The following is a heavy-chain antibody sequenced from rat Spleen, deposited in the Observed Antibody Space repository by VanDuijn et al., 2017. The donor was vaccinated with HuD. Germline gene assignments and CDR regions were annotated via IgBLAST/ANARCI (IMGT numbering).Heavy chain of an antibody. CDR3: AREGSSYWYFDF. CDR2: IWGNGNT. J-gene: IGHJ1*01. Sequence: QVQLKESGPGLVQPSQTLSLTCTVSGFSLSSYGVIWVRQPPGKGLEWMGVIWGNGNTNYNSALKSRLSISRDTSKSQVFLKMNSLQTEDIATYYCAREGSSYWYFDFWGPGTMVTVSS. CDR1: GFSLSSYG. V-gene: IGHV2-13*01. D-gene: IGHD5-1*01.